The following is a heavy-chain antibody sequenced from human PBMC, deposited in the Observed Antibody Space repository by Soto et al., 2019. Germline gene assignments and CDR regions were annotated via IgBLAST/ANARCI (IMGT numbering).Heavy chain of an antibody. Sequence: QVQLQESGPGLVKPSETLSLTCAVSGGSIRSYFWSWIRQPPGKGLEWIGYIYYSGSTNYNPFLKSRVTISMDTSQNRLSLKLSSVTAADTAVYFCAREFCTSTTCFGMLDYWGQGALVTVSS. J-gene: IGHJ4*02. D-gene: IGHD2-2*01. V-gene: IGHV4-59*01. CDR3: AREFCTSTTCFGMLDY. CDR2: IYYSGST. CDR1: GGSIRSYF.